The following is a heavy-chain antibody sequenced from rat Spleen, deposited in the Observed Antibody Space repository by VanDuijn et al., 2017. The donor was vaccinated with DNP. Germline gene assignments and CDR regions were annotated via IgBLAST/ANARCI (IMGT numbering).Heavy chain of an antibody. CDR1: GFSLTTYN. V-gene: IGHV2-30*01. Sequence: QVQLIESGPGLVQPSQTLSLTCTVAGFSLTTYNVHWVRQPPGKGLEWVGAVWSGGSTDYNSALKSRLSISRDTSKSQVFLKMNSLQTEDTATYYCASTLVNYGTYGYYAMDAWGQGTSVTVSS. CDR2: VWSGGST. J-gene: IGHJ4*01. D-gene: IGHD1-3*01. CDR3: ASTLVNYGTYGYYAMDA.